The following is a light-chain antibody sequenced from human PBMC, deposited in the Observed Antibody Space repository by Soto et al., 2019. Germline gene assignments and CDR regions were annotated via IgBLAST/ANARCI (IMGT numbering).Light chain of an antibody. J-gene: IGKJ4*01. Sequence: EVVVTQSPDTLSLSPGERATLSCRASHLVASGYLAWYQQKPGQSPRLLIYGASRRVTGIPDRFRGTGSGTDFTLPLSDLAPEDSAVYHCQQYGSAPLSFRGGTKVEI. CDR1: HLVASGY. CDR2: GAS. CDR3: QQYGSAPLS. V-gene: IGKV3-20*01.